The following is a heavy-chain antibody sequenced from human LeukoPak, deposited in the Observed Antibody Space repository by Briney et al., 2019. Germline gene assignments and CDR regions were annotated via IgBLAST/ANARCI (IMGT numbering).Heavy chain of an antibody. D-gene: IGHD6-13*01. CDR2: IFHSGTT. CDR1: GYSISSGYY. V-gene: IGHV4-38-2*02. Sequence: SETLSLTCTVSGYSISSGYYWGWIRQPPGKGLEWIGSIFHSGTTYYNPSLKSRVTISVDTSKHQFSLRLSSVTAADTAVYFCAKPIASAGTNSCYYMDVWGTGATVTVSS. CDR3: AKPIASAGTNSCYYMDV. J-gene: IGHJ6*03.